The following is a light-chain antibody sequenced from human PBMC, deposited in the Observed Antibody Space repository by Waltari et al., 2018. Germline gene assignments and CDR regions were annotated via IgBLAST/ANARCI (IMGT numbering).Light chain of an antibody. CDR2: AAS. CDR3: QQYSNWPPIT. J-gene: IGKJ5*01. V-gene: IGKV3-15*01. CDR1: QSVSTN. Sequence: ETVMTQSPATLSVSPGERATLSCRARQSVSTNLAWYQQKPGQAPRRLIYAASTRATGVPARFSGTGSGTEFTLTIDSLQSEDFAIYYCQQYSNWPPITFGQGTRLEIK.